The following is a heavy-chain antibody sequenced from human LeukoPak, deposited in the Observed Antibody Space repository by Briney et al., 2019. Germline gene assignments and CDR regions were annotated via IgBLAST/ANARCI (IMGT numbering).Heavy chain of an antibody. Sequence: SETLSLTCTVSGDSISRYYWSWIRQPPGKGPECIGYISYSGSTNYNPSLKSRVTISLDTSKNHFSLKLTSVTAADTAVFFRARSQRAFFYYLGQGIPVTGSS. CDR1: GDSISRYY. CDR3: ARSQRAFFYY. J-gene: IGHJ4*03. CDR2: ISYSGST. V-gene: IGHV4-59*01.